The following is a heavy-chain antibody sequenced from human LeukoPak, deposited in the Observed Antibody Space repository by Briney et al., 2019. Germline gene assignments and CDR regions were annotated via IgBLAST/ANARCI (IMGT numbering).Heavy chain of an antibody. J-gene: IGHJ4*02. CDR1: GFTFSSYA. CDR2: ISGSGGST. Sequence: GGSLRLSCAASGFTFSSYAMSWVRQAPGKGLEWVSAISGSGGSTYYADSVKGRFTISRDNSKDTLYLQMNSLRAEDTAVYYCAKDPYGSGSFYFDYWGQGTLVTVSS. V-gene: IGHV3-23*01. CDR3: AKDPYGSGSFYFDY. D-gene: IGHD3-10*01.